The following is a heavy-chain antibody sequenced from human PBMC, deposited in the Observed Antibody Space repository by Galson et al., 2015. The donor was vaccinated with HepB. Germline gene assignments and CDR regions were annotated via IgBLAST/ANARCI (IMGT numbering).Heavy chain of an antibody. CDR1: GFTFSNYS. CDR2: ISYDGSNK. V-gene: IGHV3-30*18. Sequence: SLRLSCAASGFTFSNYSMHWVRQAPGKGLEWVAVISYDGSNKYYADSVKGRFTISRDNSKNTLYLQMNSLRAEDTALYYCAKDPYLYSALAGTMAGFDYWGKGTLVTVSS. J-gene: IGHJ4*02. D-gene: IGHD6-19*01. CDR3: AKDPYLYSALAGTMAGFDY.